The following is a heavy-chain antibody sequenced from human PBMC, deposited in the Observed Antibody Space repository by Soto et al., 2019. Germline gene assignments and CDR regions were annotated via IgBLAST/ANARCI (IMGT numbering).Heavy chain of an antibody. CDR3: ARGRYGDY. Sequence: QVHLVQSGAEVKKPGASVTVSCKASGYTFTSYGITWGRQAPVQGLEWMGWISSHNGNTDYAQKLQARVIVTRDTSTSTAYLELRSLRSDDTAVYYFARGRYGDYWGQGALVTVSS. CDR2: ISSHNGNT. D-gene: IGHD1-1*01. CDR1: GYTFTSYG. J-gene: IGHJ4*02. V-gene: IGHV1-18*01.